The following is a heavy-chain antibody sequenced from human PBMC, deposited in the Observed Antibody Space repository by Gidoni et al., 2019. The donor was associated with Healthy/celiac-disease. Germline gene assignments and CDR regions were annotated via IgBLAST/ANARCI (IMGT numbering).Heavy chain of an antibody. V-gene: IGHV4-61*02. CDR2: IYTSGST. J-gene: IGHJ4*02. Sequence: QVQLQESGPGLVKPSQTLSLTCTVPVGSISSGRYSWSWIRQPAGKGLEWIGRIYTSGSTNYNPSLKSRVTISVDTSKNQFSLKLSAVTAADTAVYYCAREFTRNRITMVRGVIDYFDYWGQGTLVTVSS. CDR1: VGSISSGRYS. CDR3: AREFTRNRITMVRGVIDYFDY. D-gene: IGHD3-10*01.